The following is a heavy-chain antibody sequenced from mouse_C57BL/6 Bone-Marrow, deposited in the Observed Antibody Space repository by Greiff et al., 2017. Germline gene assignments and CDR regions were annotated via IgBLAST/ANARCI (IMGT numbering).Heavy chain of an antibody. J-gene: IGHJ1*03. CDR3: AHGNYFYWYFAV. V-gene: IGHV1-72*01. CDR2: IDPNSGGT. Sequence: QVQLQQPGAELVKPGASVKLSCKASGYTFTSYWMHWVKQRPGRGLEWIGMIDPNSGGTKYNEKFKSKATLTVDKPSSTAYMQLSSLTSEDSAVYYCAHGNYFYWYFAVRGTVTTGPASS. CDR1: GYTFTSYW. D-gene: IGHD2-1*01.